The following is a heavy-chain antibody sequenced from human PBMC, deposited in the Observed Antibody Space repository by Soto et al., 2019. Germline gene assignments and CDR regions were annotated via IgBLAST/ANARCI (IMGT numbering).Heavy chain of an antibody. CDR2: ISGTGGST. J-gene: IGHJ3*02. D-gene: IGHD7-27*01. V-gene: IGHV3-23*01. Sequence: GGSLRLSCAASGFTFNNYALNWVRQAPGKGLEWVSSISGTGGSTFYAGSAKGRFTISRDNSKNTLFLQMTSLRAEDTAVYYCGKGDSKWGTGDAFDIWGQGTMVTVSS. CDR3: GKGDSKWGTGDAFDI. CDR1: GFTFNNYA.